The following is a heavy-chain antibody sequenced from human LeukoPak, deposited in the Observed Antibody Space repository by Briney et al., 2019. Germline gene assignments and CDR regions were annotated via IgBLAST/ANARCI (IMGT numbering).Heavy chain of an antibody. V-gene: IGHV4-39*01. Sequence: SETLPLTCAVYGGSFSGYYWGWIRQPPGKGLEWIGSIYYSGSTYYNPSLKSRVTISVDTSKNQFSLKLSSVTAADTAVYYCARLRSLGYYYDSSGYPGEFDYWGQGTLVTVSS. CDR2: IYYSGST. CDR1: GGSFSGYY. CDR3: ARLRSLGYYYDSSGYPGEFDY. J-gene: IGHJ4*02. D-gene: IGHD3-22*01.